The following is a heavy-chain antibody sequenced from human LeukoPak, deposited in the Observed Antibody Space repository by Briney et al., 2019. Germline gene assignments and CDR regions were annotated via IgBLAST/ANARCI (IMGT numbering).Heavy chain of an antibody. CDR2: ISKTGDST. D-gene: IGHD3-22*01. CDR1: GFTFSTYA. J-gene: IGHJ4*02. CDR3: ARRSSGYYDY. Sequence: PGGSLRLSCAASGFTFSTYAMSWVRQAPGTGLEWVSAISKTGDSTFYADSVKGRFTISRDNSKNTLYLQMNNLRAEDTAVYYCARRSSGYYDYWGQGTLVTVSS. V-gene: IGHV3-23*05.